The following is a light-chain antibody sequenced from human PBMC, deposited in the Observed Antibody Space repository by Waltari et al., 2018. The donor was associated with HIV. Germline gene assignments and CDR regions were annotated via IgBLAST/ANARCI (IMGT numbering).Light chain of an antibody. CDR2: HSS. J-gene: IGKJ4*01. CDR3: QQYHHWPPLT. V-gene: IGKV3D-15*01. CDR1: QNVDDK. Sequence: DILLTQSPATISVSPGGRVTVSCRASQNVDDKLAWYQQKPGQSPRLLIYHSSVRAAGVPTRFGGASATNFTLTITGLQSEDFTLYFCQQYHHWPPLTFGGGSRVELK.